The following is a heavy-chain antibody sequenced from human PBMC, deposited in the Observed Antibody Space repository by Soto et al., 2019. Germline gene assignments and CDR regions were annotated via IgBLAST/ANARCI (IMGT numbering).Heavy chain of an antibody. CDR3: LRGVDGATCHTELVS. J-gene: IGHJ5*01. CDR2: VYYSGGA. CDR1: GGSIDNSHSF. V-gene: IGHV4-39*01. Sequence: SETLSLTCDVSGGSIDNSHSFWGWIRQPPGKGLEFIGSVYYSGGAYYNPSLKSRVTVSVHTSKNQAPIMVTPVAVADTAVYYWLRGVDGATCHTELVSGGQGILVTASS. D-gene: IGHD6-19*01.